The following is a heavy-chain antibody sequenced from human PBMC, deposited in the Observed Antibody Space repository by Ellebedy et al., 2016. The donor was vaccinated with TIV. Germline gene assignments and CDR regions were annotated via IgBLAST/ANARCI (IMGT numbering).Heavy chain of an antibody. Sequence: GGSLRLSCTASRFILSNYGVHWVRQAPGKGLEWVALIWFDGSKQYYADSVKGRFTISRDNFENKVYLQMNSLRVEDTAVYYCARGGRDSSGQYEDWYYDLWGRGTLATVSS. CDR2: IWFDGSKQ. D-gene: IGHD3-22*01. V-gene: IGHV3-33*01. CDR3: ARGGRDSSGQYEDWYYDL. CDR1: RFILSNYG. J-gene: IGHJ2*01.